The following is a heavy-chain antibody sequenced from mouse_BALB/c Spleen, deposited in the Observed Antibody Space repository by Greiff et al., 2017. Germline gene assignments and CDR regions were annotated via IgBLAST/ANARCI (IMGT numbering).Heavy chain of an antibody. CDR3: ATLYGNYDYAVDY. CDR1: GFTFSSYG. D-gene: IGHD2-1*01. V-gene: IGHV5-6*01. J-gene: IGHJ4*01. CDR2: ISSGGSYT. Sequence: EVKLVESGGDLVKPGGSLKLSCAASGFTFSSYGMSWVRQTPDKRLEWVATISSGGSYTYYPDSVKGRFTISRDNAKNTLYLQMSSLKSEDTAMYYCATLYGNYDYAVDYWGQGTSVTVSS.